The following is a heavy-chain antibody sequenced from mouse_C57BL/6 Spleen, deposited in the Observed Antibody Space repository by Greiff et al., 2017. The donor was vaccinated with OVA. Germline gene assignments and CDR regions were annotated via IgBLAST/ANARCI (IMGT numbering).Heavy chain of an antibody. J-gene: IGHJ1*03. CDR2: ISYDGSN. Sequence: VQLKESGPGLVKPSQSLSLTCSVTGYSITSGYYWNWIRQFPGNKLEWMGYISYDGSNNYNPSLKNRISITRDTSKNQFFLKLNSVTTEDTATYYCARGDNWYFDVWGTGTTVTVSS. V-gene: IGHV3-6*01. CDR1: GYSITSGYY. CDR3: ARGDNWYFDV.